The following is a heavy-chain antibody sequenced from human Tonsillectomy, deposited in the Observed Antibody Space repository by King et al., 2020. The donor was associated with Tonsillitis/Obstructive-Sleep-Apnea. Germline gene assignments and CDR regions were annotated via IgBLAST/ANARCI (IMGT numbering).Heavy chain of an antibody. CDR1: GYSFTSYW. CDR3: ARQGSSTNYGERGYYDYGLDV. D-gene: IGHD2-2*01. Sequence: VQLVESGAEVKKPGESLRISCKGAGYSFTSYWISWVRQMPGKGLEWMGRIDPTDSYTKYSPSFQGNVTISADKSISTAYLEWSSLKASDTAMYYCARQGSSTNYGERGYYDYGLDVWGQGTTVTVSS. CDR2: IDPTDSYT. J-gene: IGHJ6*02. V-gene: IGHV5-10-1*03.